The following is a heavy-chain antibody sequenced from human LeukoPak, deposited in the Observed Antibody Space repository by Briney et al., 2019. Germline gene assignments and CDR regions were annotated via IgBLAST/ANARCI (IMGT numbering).Heavy chain of an antibody. CDR2: IYSSGST. Sequence: PSQTLSLTCTVSGGSISSDNYYWSWIRQPAGKGLEWIGRIYSSGSTNYNPSLKSRVTMSVDTSKNQFSLKLSSVTAADTAVYYCARDLQQQLILDYSYYYMDVWGKGTTVTISS. CDR3: ARDLQQQLILDYSYYYMDV. D-gene: IGHD6-13*01. J-gene: IGHJ6*03. CDR1: GGSISSDNYY. V-gene: IGHV4-61*02.